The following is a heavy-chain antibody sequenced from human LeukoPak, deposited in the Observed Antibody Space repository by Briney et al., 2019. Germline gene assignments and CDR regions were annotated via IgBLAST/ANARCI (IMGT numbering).Heavy chain of an antibody. CDR3: AKSIVPWFGEADY. V-gene: IGHV3-23*01. D-gene: IGHD3-10*01. Sequence: GGSLRLSCAASGFTFSSYWMSWVRQAPGKGLEWVSSVSGSAGSTYYADSVKGRFTISRDNSKNTLYLQVNSLRAEDTAVYYCAKSIVPWFGEADYWGQGTLVTVSS. CDR2: VSGSAGST. CDR1: GFTFSSYW. J-gene: IGHJ4*02.